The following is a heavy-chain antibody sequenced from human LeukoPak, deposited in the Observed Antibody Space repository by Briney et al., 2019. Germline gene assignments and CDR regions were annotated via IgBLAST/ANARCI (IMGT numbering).Heavy chain of an antibody. CDR2: ISSTSSTI. Sequence: PGGSLRLSCAASGFTFSSFGMNWVRQAPGKGLEWISYISSTSSTIYYADSLKGRFTISRDNAKNSLYLQMNSLRVEDTAVYYCTRADVAAAGNFWGQGTLVTVSS. J-gene: IGHJ4*02. D-gene: IGHD6-13*01. CDR3: TRADVAAAGNF. V-gene: IGHV3-48*04. CDR1: GFTFSSFG.